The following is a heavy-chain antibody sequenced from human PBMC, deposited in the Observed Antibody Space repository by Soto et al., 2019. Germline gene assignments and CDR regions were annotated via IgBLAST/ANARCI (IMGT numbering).Heavy chain of an antibody. V-gene: IGHV1-69*06. D-gene: IGHD3-9*01. CDR2: ILPIFGTA. CDR3: ARASGGYDILTGYPSPYYFDY. CDR1: GGTFSSYA. J-gene: IGHJ4*02. Sequence: QVQLVQSGAEVKKPGSSVKVSCKASGGTFSSYAISWVRQAPGQGLAWLGGILPIFGTANYAQKFQGRVTITADKSTSTAYMELSSLRSEDTAVYYCARASGGYDILTGYPSPYYFDYWGQGTLVTVSS.